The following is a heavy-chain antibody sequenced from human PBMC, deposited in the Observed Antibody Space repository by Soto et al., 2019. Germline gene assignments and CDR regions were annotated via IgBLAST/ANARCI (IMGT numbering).Heavy chain of an antibody. CDR3: GRSGPTKSIAVAGTGFDY. V-gene: IGHV4-59*01. CDR2: IYYDGTA. Sequence: SETLSLTCTVSGGSFSPNYWSWIRQPPGKGLEWVGYIYYDGTARHNPSLKSRVTISLETSRSQFSLRLSSVTAADTAVYYCGRSGPTKSIAVAGTGFDYWGQGTLVTVSS. CDR1: GGSFSPNY. D-gene: IGHD6-19*01. J-gene: IGHJ4*02.